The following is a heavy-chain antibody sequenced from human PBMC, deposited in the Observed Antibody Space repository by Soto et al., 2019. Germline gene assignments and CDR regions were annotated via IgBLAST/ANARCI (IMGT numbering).Heavy chain of an antibody. CDR1: GFSLSSSGVG. D-gene: IGHD6-13*01. Sequence: QITLKESGPTLVKPTQTLTLTCTFSGFSLSSSGVGVGWIRQPPGKALEWLALIYWDNYKQYSPSLKNRFTITKDTSKNQVVLTMTKMEPVDTGTYYCARVMGSGTVGVFDYWGQGPLVTVSS. J-gene: IGHJ4*02. CDR2: IYWDNYK. CDR3: ARVMGSGTVGVFDY. V-gene: IGHV2-5*02.